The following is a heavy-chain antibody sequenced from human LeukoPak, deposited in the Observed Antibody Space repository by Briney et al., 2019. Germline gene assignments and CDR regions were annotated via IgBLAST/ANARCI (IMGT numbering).Heavy chain of an antibody. CDR1: GFTFSDHY. V-gene: IGHV4-34*01. Sequence: GSLRLSCAASGFTFSDHYMDWLRQAPGKGLEWIGEINHSGSTNYNPSLKSRVTISVDTSKNQFSLKLSSVTAADTAVYYCASPWGYYSSSWYPLGFWGQGTLVTVSS. CDR2: INHSGST. D-gene: IGHD6-13*01. J-gene: IGHJ4*02. CDR3: ASPWGYYSSSWYPLGF.